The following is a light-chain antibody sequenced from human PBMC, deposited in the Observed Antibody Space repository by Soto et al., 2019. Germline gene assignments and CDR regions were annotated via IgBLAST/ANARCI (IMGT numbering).Light chain of an antibody. J-gene: IGKJ1*01. CDR2: DAS. CDR1: QSVSSK. CDR3: QQYNNWPPT. V-gene: IGKV3-15*01. Sequence: ETVMTQSPVALSVSPGEGATLSCRASQSVSSKLAWYQQKPGQAPMLLIYDASSRDTGIPVRVSGSGPGTDFNLPNSSLQSADFAVYFCQQYNNWPPTFGQGTKVEIK.